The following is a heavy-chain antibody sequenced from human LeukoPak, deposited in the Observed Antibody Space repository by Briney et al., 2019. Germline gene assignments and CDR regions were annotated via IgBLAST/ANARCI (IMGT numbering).Heavy chain of an antibody. D-gene: IGHD3-3*01. Sequence: GGSLRLSCRASGFTFSSYAMTWVRQAPGKGLEWVSVIKTDGTTDYADSVKGRLSISRDNSNNTLYLQMNSLRAEDTAVYYCAKDRGFWSGYLSHYWGQGTLVTVSS. CDR2: IKTDGTT. CDR1: GFTFSSYA. V-gene: IGHV3-23*01. CDR3: AKDRGFWSGYLSHY. J-gene: IGHJ4*02.